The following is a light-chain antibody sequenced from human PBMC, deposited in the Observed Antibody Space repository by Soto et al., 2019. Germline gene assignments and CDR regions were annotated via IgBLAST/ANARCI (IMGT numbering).Light chain of an antibody. CDR3: AAWDDSLSGIV. Sequence: QSVLTQPPSASGTPGQRVTISCSGSSSNIGSNTVNWYQQLPGTAPKLLIYNNNQRPSGVPDRFSGSKSGTSASLAISGLQFEDEADYYCAAWDDSLSGIVFGTGTKLTVL. V-gene: IGLV1-44*01. CDR1: SSNIGSNT. CDR2: NNN. J-gene: IGLJ1*01.